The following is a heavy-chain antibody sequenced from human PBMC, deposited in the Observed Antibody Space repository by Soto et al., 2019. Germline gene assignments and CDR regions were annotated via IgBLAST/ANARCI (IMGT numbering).Heavy chain of an antibody. D-gene: IGHD2-21*02. CDR1: GFTFSSYG. J-gene: IGHJ4*02. CDR2: IWYDGSNK. V-gene: IGHV3-30*02. Sequence: PGGSLRLSCAASGFTFSSYGMHWVRQAPGKGLEWVAVIWYDGSNKYYADSVKGRFTISRDNSKNTLYLQMDSLRAEDTAVYYCAKDRLGGDYYFDYWGRGTLVTVSS. CDR3: AKDRLGGDYYFDY.